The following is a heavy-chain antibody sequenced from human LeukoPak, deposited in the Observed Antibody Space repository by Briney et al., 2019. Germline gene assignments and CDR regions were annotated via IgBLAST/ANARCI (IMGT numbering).Heavy chain of an antibody. CDR2: IYYTGST. Sequence: PSETLSLTCTVSGGSISSSSYYWSWIRQPPGKGLEWIGYIYYTGSTNYNPSLKSRVTISVDTSKNQFSLKLSSVTAADTAVYYCARAGAYCGGDCYSPSGFDYWGQGTLVTVSS. CDR1: GGSISSSSYY. V-gene: IGHV4-61*01. CDR3: ARAGAYCGGDCYSPSGFDY. J-gene: IGHJ4*02. D-gene: IGHD2-21*02.